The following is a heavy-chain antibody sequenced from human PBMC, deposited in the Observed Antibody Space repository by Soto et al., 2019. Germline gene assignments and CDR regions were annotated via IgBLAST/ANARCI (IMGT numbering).Heavy chain of an antibody. CDR2: ISAYNGNT. J-gene: IGHJ6*01. Sequence: ASVKVSCKASGYTFTTYGISWVRQAPGHGLEWMGWISAYNGNTKYTENLQGRVTMTTDTSTSTAYMELKSLISDDTAVYYCARDPRLFHDILPGYNYGMEVWGQGTTVIVSS. D-gene: IGHD3-9*01. CDR3: ARDPRLFHDILPGYNYGMEV. V-gene: IGHV1-18*01. CDR1: GYTFTTYG.